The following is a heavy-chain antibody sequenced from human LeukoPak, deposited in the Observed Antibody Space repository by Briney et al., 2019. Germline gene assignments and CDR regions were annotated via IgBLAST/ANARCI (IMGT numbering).Heavy chain of an antibody. CDR2: IYYSGST. D-gene: IGHD2-21*02. J-gene: IGHJ4*02. Sequence: PSETLSLTCTLSLGSTCSSGYYAGSIRQPPGKGLEWIGSIYYSGSTYYNPSLKSRVTISVDTSKNQFSLKLSSVTAADTAVYYCAGRTGCGGDCYSDYWGQGTLVTVSS. V-gene: IGHV4-39*01. CDR3: AGRTGCGGDCYSDY. CDR1: LGSTCSSGYY.